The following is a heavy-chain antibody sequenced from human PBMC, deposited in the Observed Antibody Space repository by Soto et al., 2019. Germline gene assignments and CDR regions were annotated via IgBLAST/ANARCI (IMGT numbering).Heavy chain of an antibody. V-gene: IGHV1-8*01. CDR1: GYTFTSND. D-gene: IGHD1-26*01. CDR3: TRGRWELLLQNNYWFDP. J-gene: IGHJ5*02. Sequence: ASVKVSCKASGYTFTSNDINWVRQATGQGLEWMGWMNPNSGNTAYAQKFQGRVTMTSNASISTAYMELTSLRSEDTAVCYCTRGRWELLLQNNYWFDPWGQGTPVTVSS. CDR2: MNPNSGNT.